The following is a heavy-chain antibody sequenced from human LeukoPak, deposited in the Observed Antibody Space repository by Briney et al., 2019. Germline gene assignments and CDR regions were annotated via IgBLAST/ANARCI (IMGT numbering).Heavy chain of an antibody. V-gene: IGHV3-7*01. CDR1: GFTFSSYW. Sequence: GGSLRLSCAASGFTFSSYWMSWVRQAPGKGLEWVANIKQDGSEKYYVDSVKGRFTISRDNAKNSLYLQMNSLRAEDTAVYYCARDSYRFLGSGPHDYWGQGTLVTVSS. D-gene: IGHD3-3*01. CDR3: ARDSYRFLGSGPHDY. CDR2: IKQDGSEK. J-gene: IGHJ4*02.